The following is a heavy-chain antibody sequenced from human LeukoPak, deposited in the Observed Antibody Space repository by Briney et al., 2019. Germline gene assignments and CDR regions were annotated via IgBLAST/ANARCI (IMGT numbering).Heavy chain of an antibody. D-gene: IGHD6-19*01. Sequence: GASVKVSCKASGYTFTSHGISWVRQAPGQGLEWMGWISCYNGDTKYAQNFQGRVTMSTDRSTTTAYMELRSLRSDDTAVYYCVRDPTNTSGRYAYFDSWGQGTLVTVSS. CDR3: VRDPTNTSGRYAYFDS. J-gene: IGHJ4*02. V-gene: IGHV1-18*01. CDR2: ISCYNGDT. CDR1: GYTFTSHG.